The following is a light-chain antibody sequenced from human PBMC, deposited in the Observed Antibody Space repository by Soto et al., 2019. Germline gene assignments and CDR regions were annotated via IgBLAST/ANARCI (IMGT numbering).Light chain of an antibody. J-gene: IGKJ5*01. CDR1: QDINIY. V-gene: IGKV1-33*01. CDR2: DAS. CDR3: QQYDIPPIT. Sequence: DIQMTQSPSSLFASLGDRVTITCQAPQDINIYLNWYQQKPGKAPNLLIYDASNLEIGVPSRFSGSGSGTHFTFTISSLQTEDIAPYYCQQYDIPPITFGRGTRLEIK.